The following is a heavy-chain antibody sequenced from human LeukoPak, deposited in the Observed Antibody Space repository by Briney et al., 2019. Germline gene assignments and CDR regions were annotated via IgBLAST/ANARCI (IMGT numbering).Heavy chain of an antibody. D-gene: IGHD5-12*01. J-gene: IGHJ5*02. CDR1: GYSFTSYW. V-gene: IGHV5-51*01. CDR2: IYPGDSDT. Sequence: GASLKISCQGSGYSFTSYWIGWVRPLPGKGLEWMGIIYPGDSDTRYSPSFQGQVTISADKSISTAYLQWSSLKASDTAMYYCARQRWLRGHWFDPWGQGTLVTVSS. CDR3: ARQRWLRGHWFDP.